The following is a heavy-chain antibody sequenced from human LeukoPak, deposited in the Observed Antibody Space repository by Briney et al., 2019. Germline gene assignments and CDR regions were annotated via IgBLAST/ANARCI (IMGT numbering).Heavy chain of an antibody. CDR2: ISSSGSTI. D-gene: IGHD2/OR15-2a*01. V-gene: IGHV3-11*01. CDR1: GFTFSDYY. J-gene: IGHJ4*02. Sequence: GGSLRPSCAASGFTFSDYYMSWIRQAPGKGLEWVSYISSSGSTIYYADSVKGRFTISRDNAKNSLYLQMNSLRAEDTAVYYCAKDRIPDGKYSIDFWGQGTLVTVSS. CDR3: AKDRIPDGKYSIDF.